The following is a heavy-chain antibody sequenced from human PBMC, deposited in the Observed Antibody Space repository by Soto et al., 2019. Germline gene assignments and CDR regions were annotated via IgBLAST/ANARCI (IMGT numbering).Heavy chain of an antibody. J-gene: IGHJ3*01. Sequence: QVQLVESGGGVVQPGGSLRLSCAASGFTFSNYGIHWVRQAPGKGLEWVAVISDDGNYKYYADSVRGRFTISRENSKNTRYLQLSSLRPDDTAVYDCAKAMFPGTTAPHRYALDSWGQGTMVTVSS. CDR3: AKAMFPGTTAPHRYALDS. CDR1: GFTFSNYG. CDR2: ISDDGNYK. V-gene: IGHV3-30*18. D-gene: IGHD1-1*01.